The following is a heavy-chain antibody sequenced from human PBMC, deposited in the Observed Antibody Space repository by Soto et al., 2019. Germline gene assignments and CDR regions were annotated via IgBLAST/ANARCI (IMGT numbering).Heavy chain of an antibody. J-gene: IGHJ6*02. CDR1: GFTFSSYE. CDR3: ARDSRLLLSYYYYGMDV. D-gene: IGHD2-15*01. Sequence: GGSLRLSCAASGFTFSSYEMNWVRQAPGKGLEWVSYISSSGSTIYYAGSVKGRFTISRDNAKNSLYLQMNSLRAEDTAVYYCARDSRLLLSYYYYGMDVWGQGTTVTVSS. V-gene: IGHV3-48*03. CDR2: ISSSGSTI.